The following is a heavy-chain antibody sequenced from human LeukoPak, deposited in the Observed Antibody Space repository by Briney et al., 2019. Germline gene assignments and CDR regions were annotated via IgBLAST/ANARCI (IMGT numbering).Heavy chain of an antibody. J-gene: IGHJ3*02. CDR3: ARGRSNDFWSGLVLFAFDI. CDR2: MYPNSGNT. CDR1: GYTFTSYD. Sequence: ASVKVSCKASGYTFTSYDINWVRQATGQGLEWMGWMYPNSGNTGYAQKFQGRVTITRNTSISTAYMELSSLRSEDTAVYYCARGRSNDFWSGLVLFAFDIWGQGTMVTVSS. V-gene: IGHV1-8*03. D-gene: IGHD3-3*01.